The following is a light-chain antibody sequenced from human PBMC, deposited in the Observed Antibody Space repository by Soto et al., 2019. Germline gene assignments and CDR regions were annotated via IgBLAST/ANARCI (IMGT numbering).Light chain of an antibody. V-gene: IGLV2-18*01. J-gene: IGLJ2*01. CDR1: SSDLASYNR. Sequence: QSVLTQPPSVSGSPGQSVTISCTGTSSDLASYNRVSWYQRPPGTGPKLVIYEVSNRPSGIPDRFSGSKSGTSASLAINGLQSEDEADYYCAAWDDSLRVVVFGGGTQLTVL. CDR2: EVS. CDR3: AAWDDSLRVVV.